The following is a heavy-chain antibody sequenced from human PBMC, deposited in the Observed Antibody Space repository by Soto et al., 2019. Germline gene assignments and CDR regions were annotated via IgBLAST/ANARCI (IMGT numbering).Heavy chain of an antibody. CDR3: ARPGEPYISPRDSFGMDV. D-gene: IGHD3-16*01. V-gene: IGHV1-2*02. Sequence: QVQLVQSGAELKKPGASVKVSCKSSGYSFINYYIHWVRQAPGQGLEWMGWINPHSGDTDYAKKFQGRVTMTRDTSISTVFKELNRLTSDDTALYWCARPGEPYISPRDSFGMDVWGQGTSVTVSS. J-gene: IGHJ6*02. CDR1: GYSFINYY. CDR2: INPHSGDT.